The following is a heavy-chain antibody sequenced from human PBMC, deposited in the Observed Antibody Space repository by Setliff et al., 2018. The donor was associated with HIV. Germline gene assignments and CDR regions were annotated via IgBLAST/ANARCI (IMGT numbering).Heavy chain of an antibody. Sequence: SETLSLTCTVSGGSISNYYWSWIRQPPGKGLEWIGYISYTGTTKYNPSLKSRVTISVDTSKNHFSLKLTSVTAADMAVYYCARAEMATIVAFDIWGQGTMVTVSS. CDR2: ISYTGTT. CDR1: GGSISNYY. D-gene: IGHD5-12*01. CDR3: ARAEMATIVAFDI. V-gene: IGHV4-59*01. J-gene: IGHJ3*02.